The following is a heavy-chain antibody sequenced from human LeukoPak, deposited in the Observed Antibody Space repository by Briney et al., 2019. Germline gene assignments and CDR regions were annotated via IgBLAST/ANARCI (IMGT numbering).Heavy chain of an antibody. Sequence: PGGPLRLSCAASGFTFSSYAMHWVRQAPGKGLEWVAVISYDGSNKYYADSVKGRFTISRDNSKNTLYLQMNSLRAEDTAVYYCARGPAWNDVFYYYGMDVWGQGTTVTVSS. CDR1: GFTFSSYA. J-gene: IGHJ6*02. D-gene: IGHD1-1*01. CDR2: ISYDGSNK. CDR3: ARGPAWNDVFYYYGMDV. V-gene: IGHV3-30-3*01.